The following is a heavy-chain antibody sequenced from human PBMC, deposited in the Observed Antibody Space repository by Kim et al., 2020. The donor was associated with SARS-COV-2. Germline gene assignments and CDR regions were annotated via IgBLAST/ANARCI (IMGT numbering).Heavy chain of an antibody. V-gene: IGHV3-21*01. CDR2: YTISSNYI. Sequence: GGSLRLSCAASGFIFSSYTMNWVRQAPGKGLEWVSSYTISSNYIYYADSVKGRFTISRDNAKNSLYLQMNSLSAEDSAVYYCAREGNLITGSSCLYFDDWGQGTLVTVSS. CDR1: GFIFSSYT. D-gene: IGHD1-20*01. CDR3: AREGNLITGSSCLYFDD. J-gene: IGHJ4*02.